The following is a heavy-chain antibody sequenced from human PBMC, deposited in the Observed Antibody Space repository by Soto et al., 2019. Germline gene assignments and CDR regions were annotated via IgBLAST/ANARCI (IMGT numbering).Heavy chain of an antibody. CDR1: GFTVSSYS. Sequence: GGPLRLSCAASGFTVSSYSMNWGRQATGKGLEWVAYISSTSSRIYYADSVKGRFTIYRDNAKNSLYLQMNSLRAEDTAVYYCAREPILYSSSWYGIDYWGQGTLVTVSS. CDR3: AREPILYSSSWYGIDY. V-gene: IGHV3-48*01. CDR2: ISSTSSRI. D-gene: IGHD6-13*01. J-gene: IGHJ4*02.